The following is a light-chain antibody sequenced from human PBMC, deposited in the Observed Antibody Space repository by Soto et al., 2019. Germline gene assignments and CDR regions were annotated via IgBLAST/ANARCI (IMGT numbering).Light chain of an antibody. J-gene: IGLJ2*01. CDR1: SSNIVSNF. CDR3: TVWDDSLSGRL. CDR2: RNN. V-gene: IGLV1-47*01. Sequence: QSVLTQPPSASGTPGQRVTISCSGSSSNIVSNFVYWYQQFPGTAPRLLIYRNNQRPSGVPDRFSGSKSGTSASLAISARRSEDEADYYCTVWDDSLSGRLFGGGTKLTVL.